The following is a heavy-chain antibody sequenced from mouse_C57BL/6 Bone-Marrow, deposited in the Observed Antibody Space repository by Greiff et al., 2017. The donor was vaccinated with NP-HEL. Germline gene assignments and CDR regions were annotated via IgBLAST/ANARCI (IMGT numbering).Heavy chain of an antibody. V-gene: IGHV3-6*01. J-gene: IGHJ3*01. CDR2: IRYDGSN. CDR3: ARDGHCEVWFAY. CDR1: GYSITSGYY. Sequence: EVQLVESGPGLVKPSQSLSLTCSVTGYSITSGYYWNWIRQFPGNKLEWMGYIRYDGSNNYNPSLKNRISITRDTSKSQVYLKLNSVTTEDTAAYYCARDGHCEVWFAYGGQGTLVTVSA.